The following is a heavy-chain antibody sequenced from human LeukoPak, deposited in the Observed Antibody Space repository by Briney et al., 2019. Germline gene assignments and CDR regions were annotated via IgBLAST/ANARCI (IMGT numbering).Heavy chain of an antibody. J-gene: IGHJ5*01. CDR1: GFTFSSYA. D-gene: IGHD5-18*01. CDR2: ISGSGGST. CDR3: AKDGTWIQLWFDY. Sequence: GGSLRLSCAASGFTFSSYAMSWVRQAPGKGLEWVSAISGSGGSTYYADSVKGRFTISRDNSKNTLYLQINSLRAEDTAVYYCAKDGTWIQLWFDYWGQGTLVTVSP. V-gene: IGHV3-23*01.